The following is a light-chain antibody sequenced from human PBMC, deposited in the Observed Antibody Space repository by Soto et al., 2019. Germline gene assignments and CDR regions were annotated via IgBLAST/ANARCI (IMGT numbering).Light chain of an antibody. CDR1: QTISSW. V-gene: IGKV1-5*03. CDR3: QHYNSYSEA. Sequence: DIQMTQSPSTLSGSVGDRVTITCRASQTISSWLAWYQQKPGKAPKLLIYKASTLKSGVPSRFSGSGSGTEFTLTNRSLQPDDFATYYCQHYNSYSEAFGQGTKEELK. CDR2: KAS. J-gene: IGKJ1*01.